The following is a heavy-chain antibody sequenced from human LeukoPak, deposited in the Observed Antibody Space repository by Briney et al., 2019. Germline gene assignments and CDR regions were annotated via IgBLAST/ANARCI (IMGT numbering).Heavy chain of an antibody. D-gene: IGHD3-16*02. CDR2: INPNSGGT. J-gene: IGHJ4*02. V-gene: IGHV1-2*06. Sequence: ASVKVSCKASGYTFTGYFMHWVRQAPGQGLEWMGRINPNSGGTNYAQKFQGRVTMTRDTSISTAYMELTRLRSDDTAVYYRARDLTFGGVIGLDHWGQGTLVTVSS. CDR1: GYTFTGYF. CDR3: ARDLTFGGVIGLDH.